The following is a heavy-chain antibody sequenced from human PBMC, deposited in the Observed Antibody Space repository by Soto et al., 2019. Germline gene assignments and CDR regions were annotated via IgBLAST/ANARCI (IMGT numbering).Heavy chain of an antibody. CDR1: GDSVSSNSAA. V-gene: IGHV6-1*01. CDR2: TYYRSKWYN. CDR3: ARGVYVVVVAATRFDSWSDYYYYMDV. Sequence: KQSQTLSLTCAISGDSVSSNSAAWNWIRQSPSRGLEWLGRTYYRSKWYNDYAVSVKSRITINPDTSKNQFSLQLNSGTPEDTAVYYCARGVYVVVVAATRFDSWSDYYYYMDVWGKGTTVTVSS. D-gene: IGHD2-15*01. J-gene: IGHJ6*03.